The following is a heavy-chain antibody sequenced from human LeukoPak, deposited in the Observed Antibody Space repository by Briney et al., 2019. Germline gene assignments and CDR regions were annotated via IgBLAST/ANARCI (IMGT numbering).Heavy chain of an antibody. J-gene: IGHJ4*02. CDR3: ARGKYLYSSSPDDY. V-gene: IGHV4-39*07. Sequence: PSETLSLTCTVSGGSISSSSYYWGWIRQPPGKGLGWIGSIYYSGSTYYNPSLKSRVTISVDTSKNQFSLKLSSVTAADTAVYYCARGKYLYSSSPDDYWGQGTLVTVSS. CDR2: IYYSGST. D-gene: IGHD6-6*01. CDR1: GGSISSSSYY.